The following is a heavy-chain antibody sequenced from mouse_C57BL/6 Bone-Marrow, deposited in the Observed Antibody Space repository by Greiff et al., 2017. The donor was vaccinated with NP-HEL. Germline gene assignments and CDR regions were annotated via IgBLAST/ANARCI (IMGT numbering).Heavy chain of an antibody. CDR3: ARWEASSGYDYFDY. CDR2: ISYSGST. J-gene: IGHJ2*01. Sequence: VQLKESGPGLAKPSQTLSLTCSVTGYSITSDYWNWIRKFPGNKLEYMGYISYSGSTYYNPSPKSRISITRDTAKNQYYLQLNSVTTEDTATDYCARWEASSGYDYFDYWGQGTTLTVSS. V-gene: IGHV3-8*01. CDR1: GYSITSDY. D-gene: IGHD3-2*02.